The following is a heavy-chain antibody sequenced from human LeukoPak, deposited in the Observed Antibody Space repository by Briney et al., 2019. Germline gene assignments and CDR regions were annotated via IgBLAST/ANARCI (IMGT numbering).Heavy chain of an antibody. V-gene: IGHV3-23*01. CDR2: ISGSGDTT. CDR1: GFTFSSYS. CDR3: AKELTTERTPGVDS. Sequence: GGSLRLSCTASGFTFSSYSMSWVRQGPGTGLEWVSLISGSGDTTLYPDSVKGRFTISRDNSKKTLYLQVNSLRAEDTAVYFCAKELTTERTPGVDSWGQGTLVTVSS. D-gene: IGHD4-17*01. J-gene: IGHJ4*02.